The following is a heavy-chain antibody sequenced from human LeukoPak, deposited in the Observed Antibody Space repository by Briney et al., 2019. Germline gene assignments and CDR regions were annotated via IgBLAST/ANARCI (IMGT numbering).Heavy chain of an antibody. CDR1: GFTFGDYA. D-gene: IGHD3-10*01. J-gene: IGHJ6*03. Sequence: GGSLRLSCTASGFTFGDYAMSWVRQAPGKGLEWVGFIRSKAYGGTTEYAASVKGRFTISRDDSKSIAYLQMNSLETEDTAVYYCTRVLMVRGVTYYYYMDVRGKGTTVTVSS. V-gene: IGHV3-49*04. CDR2: IRSKAYGGTT. CDR3: TRVLMVRGVTYYYYMDV.